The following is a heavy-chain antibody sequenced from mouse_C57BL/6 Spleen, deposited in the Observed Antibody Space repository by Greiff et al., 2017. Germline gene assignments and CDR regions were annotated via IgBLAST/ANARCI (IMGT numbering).Heavy chain of an antibody. D-gene: IGHD2-5*01. Sequence: QVQLQQSGPGLVQPSQSLSITCTVSGFSLTSYGVHWVRQSPGKGLEWLGVIWRGGSTDYNAAFMSRLSITKDNSKSQVFFKMNRLQADDTAIYYCAKNGDSNTVLYYYAMDYWGQGTSVTVSS. CDR1: GFSLTSYG. J-gene: IGHJ4*01. CDR3: AKNGDSNTVLYYYAMDY. CDR2: IWRGGST. V-gene: IGHV2-5*01.